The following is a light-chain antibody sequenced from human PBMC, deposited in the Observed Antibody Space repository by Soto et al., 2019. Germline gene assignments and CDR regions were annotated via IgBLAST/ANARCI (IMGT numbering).Light chain of an antibody. CDR1: QSVSSSY. J-gene: IGKJ5*01. CDR3: QQYGSSIT. V-gene: IGKV3-20*01. CDR2: GAS. Sequence: EVLFTQSXGTRSXXPXXXXTLXXRASQSVSSSYLAWYQQKPGQAPRLLIYGASSRATGIPDRFSGGGSGTDFTLTISRLEPEDFAVYYCQQYGSSITFGQGTRLEIK.